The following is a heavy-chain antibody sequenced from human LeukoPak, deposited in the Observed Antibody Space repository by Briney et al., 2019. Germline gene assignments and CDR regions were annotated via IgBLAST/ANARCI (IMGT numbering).Heavy chain of an antibody. CDR2: IYYSGST. V-gene: IGHV4-31*02. D-gene: IGHD6-19*01. Sequence: YWIGWVRQMPGKGLEWMGIIYYSGSTYYNPSLKSRVTISVDTSKNQFSLKLSSVTAADTAVYYCARGAVRNYFDYWGQGTLVTVSS. CDR1: Y. J-gene: IGHJ4*02. CDR3: ARGAVRNYFDY.